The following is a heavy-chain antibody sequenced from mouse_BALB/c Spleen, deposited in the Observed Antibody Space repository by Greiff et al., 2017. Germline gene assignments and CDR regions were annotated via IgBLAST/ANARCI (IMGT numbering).Heavy chain of an antibody. CDR2: ILPGSGST. D-gene: IGHD1-2*01. J-gene: IGHJ3*01. CDR1: GYTFSSYW. V-gene: IGHV1-9*01. Sequence: VQLQQSGAELMKPGASVKISCKATGYTFSSYWIEWVKQRPGHGLEWIGEILPGSGSTNYNEKFKGKATLTADKSSSTAYMQLSSLTSEDSAVYFCAREKAFITTEGFAYWGQGTLVTVSA. CDR3: AREKAFITTEGFAY.